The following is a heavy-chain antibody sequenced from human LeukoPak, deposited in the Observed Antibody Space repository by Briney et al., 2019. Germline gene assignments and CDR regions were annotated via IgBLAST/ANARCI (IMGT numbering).Heavy chain of an antibody. J-gene: IGHJ5*02. CDR3: AREGQQLVTTTSWFDP. CDR2: IKEDGSEK. D-gene: IGHD6-13*01. CDR1: GFTFSSFW. Sequence: GGSLRLSCAASGFTFSSFWMSWVRQAPGKGLEWVANIKEDGSEKYYVDSVKGRFTISRDNAKNSLYLQMNSLTVEDTAVYYCAREGQQLVTTTSWFDPWGQGTLVTVSS. V-gene: IGHV3-7*05.